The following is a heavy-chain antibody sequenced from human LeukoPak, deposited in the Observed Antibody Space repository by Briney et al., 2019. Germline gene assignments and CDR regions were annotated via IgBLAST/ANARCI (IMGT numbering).Heavy chain of an antibody. CDR3: ARGSGYDKGTLYYYDSSGYYPFDY. CDR1: GFHVSRNY. Sequence: PGGSLRLSCAGSGFHVSRNYMGWVRPAPGDGLEWVSSICSSWSYLYYADSVKGRFTISRDNAKNSLYLQMNSLRAEDTAVYYCARGSGYDKGTLYYYDSSGYYPFDYWGQGTLVTVSS. J-gene: IGHJ4*02. D-gene: IGHD3-22*01. V-gene: IGHV3-21*01. CDR2: ICSSWSYL.